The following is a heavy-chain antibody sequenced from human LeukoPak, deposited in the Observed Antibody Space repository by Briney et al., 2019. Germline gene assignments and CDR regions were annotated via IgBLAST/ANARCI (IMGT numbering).Heavy chain of an antibody. Sequence: SETLSLTCAVSGGSISSNSYYWGWLRQPPGKGLEWLGSIYYSGSTYYNASLESRVTISVDTSKNQFSLKLSSVTAADTAVYYCARAYSSSWYFNWFDPWGQGTLVTVSS. D-gene: IGHD6-13*01. J-gene: IGHJ5*02. CDR3: ARAYSSSWYFNWFDP. CDR1: GGSISSNSYY. CDR2: IYYSGST. V-gene: IGHV4-39*07.